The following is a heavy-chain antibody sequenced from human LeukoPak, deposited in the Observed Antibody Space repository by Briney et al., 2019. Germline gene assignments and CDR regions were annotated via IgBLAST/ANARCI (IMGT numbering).Heavy chain of an antibody. J-gene: IGHJ5*02. Sequence: GASVTVSCKASGYTFTSYGISWVRQAPGQGLEWMGWICAYNGNTNYAQKLQGRVTMTTDTSTSTAYMELRSLRSDDTAVYYCARDLPLIVVVPAATKRNWFDPWGQGTLVTVSS. D-gene: IGHD2-2*01. CDR2: ICAYNGNT. V-gene: IGHV1-18*04. CDR1: GYTFTSYG. CDR3: ARDLPLIVVVPAATKRNWFDP.